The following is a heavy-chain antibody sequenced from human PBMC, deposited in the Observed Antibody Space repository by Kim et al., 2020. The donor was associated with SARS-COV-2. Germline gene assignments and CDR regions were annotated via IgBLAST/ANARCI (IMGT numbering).Heavy chain of an antibody. V-gene: IGHV5-51*01. J-gene: IGHJ1*01. Sequence: GESLKISCKGSGYSFTSYWIGWVRQMPGKGLEWMGIIYPGDSDTRYSPSFQGQVTISADKSISTAYLQWSSLKASDTAMYYCARLWSGWYRAHRQPLQHWGQGTLVTVSS. D-gene: IGHD6-19*01. CDR3: ARLWSGWYRAHRQPLQH. CDR1: GYSFTSYW. CDR2: IYPGDSDT.